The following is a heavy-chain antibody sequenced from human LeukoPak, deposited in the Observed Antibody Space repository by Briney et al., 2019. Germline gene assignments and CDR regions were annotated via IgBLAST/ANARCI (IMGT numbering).Heavy chain of an antibody. V-gene: IGHV4-59*01. D-gene: IGHD5-18*01. CDR3: ARAGNVDTAMVLDWFDP. CDR2: IYYSGST. CDR1: GGSISSYF. Sequence: SETLSLTCTVSGGSISSYFWSWIWQPPGKGLEWIGYIYYSGSTNYNPSLKSRVTISVDTSKNQFSLKLRSVTAADTAVYYCARAGNVDTAMVLDWFDPWGQGTLVTVSS. J-gene: IGHJ5*02.